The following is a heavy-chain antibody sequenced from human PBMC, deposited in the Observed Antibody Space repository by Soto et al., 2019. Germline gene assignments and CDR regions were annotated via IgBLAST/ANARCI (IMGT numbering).Heavy chain of an antibody. Sequence: GWSLRLSCAASGFTFSSNAMSWVRQAPGRGLEWVSGISGSGGVTYYADSVKGRFTISRDNPKNTVHLQLKSLRAEDTAIYYCAKGGYFYGIDVWGQGTTVTGSS. CDR2: ISGSGGVT. J-gene: IGHJ6*02. V-gene: IGHV3-23*01. CDR3: AKGGYFYGIDV. CDR1: GFTFSSNA.